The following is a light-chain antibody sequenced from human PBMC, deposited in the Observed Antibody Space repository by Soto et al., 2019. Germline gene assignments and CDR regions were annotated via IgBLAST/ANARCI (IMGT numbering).Light chain of an antibody. Sequence: DIRMTQSPSSLSASVGDRVTITCRANQGISNSLAWYQQKPGKVPKLLIYAASTLQSGVPSRFSGSGSGTDFTLTISSLQPEDVATYYCQKYNSAPPTFGQGTKVDIK. CDR2: AAS. CDR3: QKYNSAPPT. V-gene: IGKV1-27*01. CDR1: QGISNS. J-gene: IGKJ1*01.